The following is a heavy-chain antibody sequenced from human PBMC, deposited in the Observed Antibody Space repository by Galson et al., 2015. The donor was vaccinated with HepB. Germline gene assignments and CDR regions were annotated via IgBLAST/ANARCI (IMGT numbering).Heavy chain of an antibody. CDR3: ARDSIVRSSGWRYYCYGMDV. D-gene: IGHD6-19*01. J-gene: IGHJ6*02. Sequence: SLRLSCAASGFTVSSNYMSWVRQAPGKGLEWVSVIYSGGSTYYADSVKGRFTISRDNSKNTLYLQMNSLRAEDTAVYYCARDSIVRSSGWRYYCYGMDVWGQGTTVTVSS. CDR1: GFTVSSNY. V-gene: IGHV3-66*01. CDR2: IYSGGST.